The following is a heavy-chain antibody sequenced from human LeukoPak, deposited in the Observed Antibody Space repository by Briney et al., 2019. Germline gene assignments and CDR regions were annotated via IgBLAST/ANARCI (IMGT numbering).Heavy chain of an antibody. Sequence: GGSLRLSCAASGFTFSSYAMSWVRQAPGKGLEWVSAISGSGGSTYYADSVKGRFTISRDNSKNTLYLQVNSLRAEDTAVYYCAKSPLVGATFPWFDPWGQGTLVTVSS. CDR2: ISGSGGST. CDR3: AKSPLVGATFPWFDP. CDR1: GFTFSSYA. J-gene: IGHJ5*02. D-gene: IGHD1-26*01. V-gene: IGHV3-23*01.